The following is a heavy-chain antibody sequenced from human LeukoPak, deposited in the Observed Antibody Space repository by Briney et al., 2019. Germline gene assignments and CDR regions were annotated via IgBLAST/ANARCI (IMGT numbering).Heavy chain of an antibody. CDR1: GGTFSSYA. V-gene: IGHV1-69*05. Sequence: SVKVSCKASGGTFSSYAISWVRQAPGQGLEWMGGIIPIFGTANYAQKFQGRVTITTDESTSTAYMELSSLRSEDTAVYYCARGPYNWNDVYAFDIWGQGTMVTVSS. CDR2: IIPIFGTA. D-gene: IGHD1-20*01. J-gene: IGHJ3*02. CDR3: ARGPYNWNDVYAFDI.